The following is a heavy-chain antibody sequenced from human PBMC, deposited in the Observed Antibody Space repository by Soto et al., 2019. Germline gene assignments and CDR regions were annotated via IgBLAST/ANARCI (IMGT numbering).Heavy chain of an antibody. J-gene: IGHJ2*01. D-gene: IGHD3-10*01. Sequence: EAQLLESGGGLVRPGESLRLYCEASGFTFTNYGMSWVRQAPGKGLEWVATVSIGSDNLHYADSVKGRFTISRDNYRNTIYLQMNNLRAEDTDLYYCANDCGGEAFFDFWGRGTLVTVSS. CDR2: VSIGSDNL. CDR1: GFTFTNYG. CDR3: ANDCGGEAFFDF. V-gene: IGHV3-23*01.